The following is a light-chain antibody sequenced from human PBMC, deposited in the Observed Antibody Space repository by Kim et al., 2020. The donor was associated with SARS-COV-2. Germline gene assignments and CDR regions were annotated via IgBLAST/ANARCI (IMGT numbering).Light chain of an antibody. CDR3: AAWDDSLKGYV. CDR1: SANIGNNP. CDR2: TNG. Sequence: GRRVTVPCSGSSANIGNNPVTSYQQLPGTAPKLLIYTNGQRPSGVPDRFSGSKSGTSASLAINGLQSEDETDYYCAAWDDSLKGYVFGTGTKVTVL. V-gene: IGLV1-44*01. J-gene: IGLJ1*01.